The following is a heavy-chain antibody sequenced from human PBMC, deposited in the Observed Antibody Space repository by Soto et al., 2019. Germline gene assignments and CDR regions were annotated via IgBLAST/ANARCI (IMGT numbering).Heavy chain of an antibody. J-gene: IGHJ4*02. CDR3: ARAIYSKAKGWHPVDY. Sequence: ASLRLSCAPSGFTFSSYAMHWVRQAPGKGLEYVSAISSNGGSTYYANSVKGRFTISRDNSKNTLYLQMGSLRAEDMAVYYCARAIYSKAKGWHPVDYWGQGTLVTVSS. CDR1: GFTFSSYA. V-gene: IGHV3-64*01. CDR2: ISSNGGST. D-gene: IGHD5-18*01.